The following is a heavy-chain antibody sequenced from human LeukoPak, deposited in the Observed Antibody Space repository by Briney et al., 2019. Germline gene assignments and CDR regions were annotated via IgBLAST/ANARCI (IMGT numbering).Heavy chain of an antibody. D-gene: IGHD2-15*01. V-gene: IGHV3-23*01. CDR1: GFSFGDYA. Sequence: GGSLRLSCTSSGFSFGDYAMNWVRQAPGKGLEWVSCIRGNSGMRFYSDSVRGRFTISRDNSKNTLYLQMDSLRVDDTAVYLCAKDQEDRGYPSSFDFWGQGTLVTVSS. CDR2: IRGNSGMR. J-gene: IGHJ4*02. CDR3: AKDQEDRGYPSSFDF.